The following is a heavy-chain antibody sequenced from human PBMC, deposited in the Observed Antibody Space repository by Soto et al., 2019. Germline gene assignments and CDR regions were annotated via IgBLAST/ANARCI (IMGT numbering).Heavy chain of an antibody. CDR3: TRDASRDSSARGWFDP. D-gene: IGHD6-13*01. CDR1: EFTFSNYE. CDR2: ISYTGSTI. Sequence: PGGSLRLSCVGSEFTFSNYEMNWVRQAPGKGLEWVSYISYTGSTIYYADSVRGRFTISRDNSKNSLYLQMNSLRAEDTAVYYCTRDASRDSSARGWFDPWGPGTLVTVSS. V-gene: IGHV3-48*03. J-gene: IGHJ5*02.